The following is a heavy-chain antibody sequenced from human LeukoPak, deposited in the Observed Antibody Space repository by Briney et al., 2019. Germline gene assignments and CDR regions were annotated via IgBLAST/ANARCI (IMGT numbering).Heavy chain of an antibody. V-gene: IGHV4-38-2*01. D-gene: IGHD6-19*01. CDR3: ARTSSGWPNFDY. CDR2: IHHSGST. CDR1: GYSISSGYY. J-gene: IGHJ4*02. Sequence: SETLSLTCAVSGYSISSGYYWGWIRQPPGKGLEWIGSIHHSGSTYYNPSLKSRVTISVDTSKNQFSLKLSSVTAADTAVYYCARTSSGWPNFDYWGQGTLVTVPS.